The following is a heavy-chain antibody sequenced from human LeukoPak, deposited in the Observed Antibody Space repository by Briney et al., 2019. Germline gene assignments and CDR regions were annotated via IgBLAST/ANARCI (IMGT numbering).Heavy chain of an antibody. CDR2: ISGSGGST. J-gene: IGHJ4*02. CDR1: GFTFSSYA. CDR3: AKDGTIFGVVITVLDY. V-gene: IGHV3-23*01. D-gene: IGHD3-3*01. Sequence: GGSLRLSCAASGFTFSSYAMSWVRQAPGKGLEWVSAISGSGGSTYYADSVKGRFTISRDNSKNTLYLQMNSLRAEDTAVYYCAKDGTIFGVVITVLDYWGQGTLVTVSS.